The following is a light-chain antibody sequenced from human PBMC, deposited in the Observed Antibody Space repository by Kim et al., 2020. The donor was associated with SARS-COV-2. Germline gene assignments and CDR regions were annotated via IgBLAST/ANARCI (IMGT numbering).Light chain of an antibody. CDR2: RNN. CDR1: SSTIGSNK. CDR3: AAWDDSMSGWV. J-gene: IGLJ3*02. V-gene: IGLV1-47*01. Sequence: GWKIPSTCSGASSTIGSNKVKWNQKLQGTAPKLLIYRNNRRPSGVPDRVSGSKSGTSASLAISGLRSEDEADYYCAAWDDSMSGWVFGGGTQLTVL.